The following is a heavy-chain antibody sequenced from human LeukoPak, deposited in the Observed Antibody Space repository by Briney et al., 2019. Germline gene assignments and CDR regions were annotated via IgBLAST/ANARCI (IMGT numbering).Heavy chain of an antibody. D-gene: IGHD2-2*01. CDR2: INPNSGRP. Sequence: GASVKVSCKASGYTFTSYYMNWVRQAPGQGLEWMGLINPNSGRPSYAQKFQGRVTMTRDTSTSTVFLELSSLTSDDTAVYYCARDQAEDIVVVPAALGHWGQGTLVTVSS. CDR1: GYTFTSYY. CDR3: ARDQAEDIVVVPAALGH. V-gene: IGHV1-46*01. J-gene: IGHJ5*02.